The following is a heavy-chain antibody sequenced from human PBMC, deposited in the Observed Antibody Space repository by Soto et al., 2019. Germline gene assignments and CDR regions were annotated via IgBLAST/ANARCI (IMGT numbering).Heavy chain of an antibody. V-gene: IGHV3-74*01. CDR3: TRRPRPSSVGTGAF. D-gene: IGHD3-10*01. CDR2: ISDDGSRA. CDR1: GFTFSMYW. J-gene: IGHJ4*02. Sequence: XGSLVLSCTASGFTFSMYWMHGVRQVPGKGPEWVSRISDDGSRADYADSVKGRFTISRDNAKNTLYLEMHVLRADDTAVYYCTRRPRPSSVGTGAFWGQGTPVTVSS.